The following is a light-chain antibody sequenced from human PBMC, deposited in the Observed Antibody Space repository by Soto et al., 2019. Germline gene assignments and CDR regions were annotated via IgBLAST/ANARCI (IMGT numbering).Light chain of an antibody. V-gene: IGLV2-14*01. J-gene: IGLJ1*01. CDR2: DVS. Sequence: SALTQPASVSGSPGQSITISCPGTSSDVGGYNYVSWYQQHPGKAPKLMIYDVSNRPSGVSNRFSGSKSGNTASLTISGLQAEDEADYYCSSYTSSSTLNYVFGTGTKVTVL. CDR1: SSDVGGYNY. CDR3: SSYTSSSTLNYV.